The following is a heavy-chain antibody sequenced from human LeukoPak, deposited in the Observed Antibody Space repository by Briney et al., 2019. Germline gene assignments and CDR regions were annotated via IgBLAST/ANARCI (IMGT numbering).Heavy chain of an antibody. CDR2: IWYGGSNK. Sequence: PGGSLRLSCAASGFTFSSYGMHWVRQAPGKGLEWVAVIWYGGSNKYYADSVKGRFTISGDNSKNTLYLQMNSLRAEDTAVYYCAFQTAHKGYYGMDVWGQGTTVTVSS. CDR3: AFQTAHKGYYGMDV. J-gene: IGHJ6*02. V-gene: IGHV3-33*08. D-gene: IGHD1-14*01. CDR1: GFTFSSYG.